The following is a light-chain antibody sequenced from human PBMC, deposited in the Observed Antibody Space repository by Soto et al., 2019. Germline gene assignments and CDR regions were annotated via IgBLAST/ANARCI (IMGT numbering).Light chain of an antibody. Sequence: NFMLTQPHSVSESLGKTVTISCTRGSGSIAYNYVQWYQQRPGSSPTTVIYEDDRRPSGVPDRFSGSIDSSSNSASLTISGLKTEDEADYYCQSYDTITPVVFGGGTKLTVL. CDR2: EDD. V-gene: IGLV6-57*01. CDR1: SGSIAYNY. CDR3: QSYDTITPVV. J-gene: IGLJ3*02.